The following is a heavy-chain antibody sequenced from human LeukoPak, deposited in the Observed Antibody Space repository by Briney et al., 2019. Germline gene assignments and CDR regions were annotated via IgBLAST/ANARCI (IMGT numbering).Heavy chain of an antibody. CDR1: GGSFSGYY. Sequence: SETLSLTCAVYGGSFSGYYWSWIRQPPGKGLEWIGSIYYSGSTYYNPSLKSRVTISVDTSKNQFSLKLSSVTAADTAVYYCATGTMIVVVNTLVGAFDIWGQGTMVTVSS. J-gene: IGHJ3*02. CDR2: IYYSGST. CDR3: ATGTMIVVVNTLVGAFDI. V-gene: IGHV4-34*01. D-gene: IGHD3-22*01.